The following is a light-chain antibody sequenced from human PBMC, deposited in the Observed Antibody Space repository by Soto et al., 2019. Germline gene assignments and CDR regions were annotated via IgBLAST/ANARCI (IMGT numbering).Light chain of an antibody. J-gene: IGKJ1*01. CDR3: HQYAGSQKT. CDR2: GAS. Sequence: EIVLTQSPGTRSLSPGERASLWCRASQSVSSNYLAWYQQKPGQAPRLLIYGASSRATGIRDRFSGSGSGTDFTLTISRLEPEDFAVYYCHQYAGSQKTFGQGTKVDIK. CDR1: QSVSSNY. V-gene: IGKV3-20*01.